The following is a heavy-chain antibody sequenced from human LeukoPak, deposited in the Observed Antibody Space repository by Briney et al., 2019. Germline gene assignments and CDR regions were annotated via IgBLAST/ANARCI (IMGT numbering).Heavy chain of an antibody. Sequence: GASVKVSCKASGYTFTSYYMHWMRQAPGQGLEWMGIINPNSGGTNYAQKFQGRVTMTGDTSISTAYMELSRLRSDDTAVYYCAPGGNLVAFDIWGQGTMVTVSS. CDR1: GYTFTSYY. D-gene: IGHD3-16*01. J-gene: IGHJ3*02. CDR2: INPNSGGT. V-gene: IGHV1-2*02. CDR3: APGGNLVAFDI.